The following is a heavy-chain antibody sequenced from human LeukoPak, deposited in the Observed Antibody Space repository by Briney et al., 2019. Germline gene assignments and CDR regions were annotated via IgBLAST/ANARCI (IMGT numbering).Heavy chain of an antibody. CDR1: GGSISSSSYY. V-gene: IGHV4-39*01. J-gene: IGHJ4*02. D-gene: IGHD4-17*01. CDR3: TRMDYGDYAFHY. CDR2: IYYSGST. Sequence: SETLSLTCTVSGGSISSSSYYWGWIRQPPGKGLEWIGSIYYSGSTYYNPSLKSRVTISVDTSKNQFSLKLSSVTAADTAVYYCTRMDYGDYAFHYWGQGTLVTVSS.